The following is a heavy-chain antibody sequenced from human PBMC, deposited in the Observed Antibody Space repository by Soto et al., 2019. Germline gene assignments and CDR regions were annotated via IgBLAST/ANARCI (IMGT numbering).Heavy chain of an antibody. CDR2: IYYSGST. Sequence: SETLSLTCTVSGGSISSGDYYWGWIRQPPGKGLEWIGYIYYSGSTYYNPSLKSRVTISVDTSKSQFSLKLSSVTAADTAVYYCAREHLDCSSTSCYDGGGYYYGMDVWGQGTTVTVSS. CDR3: AREHLDCSSTSCYDGGGYYYGMDV. J-gene: IGHJ6*02. V-gene: IGHV4-30-4*01. CDR1: GGSISSGDYY. D-gene: IGHD2-2*01.